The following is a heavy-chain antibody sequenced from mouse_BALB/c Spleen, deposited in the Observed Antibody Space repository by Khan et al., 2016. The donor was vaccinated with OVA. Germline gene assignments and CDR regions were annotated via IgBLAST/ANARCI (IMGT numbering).Heavy chain of an antibody. V-gene: IGHV9-3-1*01. J-gene: IGHJ4*01. CDR1: GYTFTNDG. CDR2: INTYTGEP. CDR3: ARPPYFSYVLVY. Sequence: QIQLVQSGPELKKPGETVKISYKASGYTFTNDGMNWVKQAPGKGLKWMGWINTYTGEPTYADDFKGRFAFSLETSASTAYLQINNLKNEDTATYFCARPPYFSYVLVYWGQGTSVTVSS. D-gene: IGHD2-10*01.